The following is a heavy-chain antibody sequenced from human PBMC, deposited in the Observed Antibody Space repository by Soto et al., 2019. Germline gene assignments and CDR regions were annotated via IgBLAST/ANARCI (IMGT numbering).Heavy chain of an antibody. J-gene: IGHJ5*02. CDR2: IYYSGST. D-gene: IGHD3-3*01. CDR1: GGSMSSGGYY. Sequence: QVQLQESGPGLVKPSQTLSLTCTVSGGSMSSGGYYWTWIRQHPGKCLEWIGYIYYSGSTYYNPSRKSRVTISVDTSKNQFSLKLRSVTAADTAVYYCARDVVGDYTWFDPWGQGTLVTVSS. V-gene: IGHV4-31*03. CDR3: ARDVVGDYTWFDP.